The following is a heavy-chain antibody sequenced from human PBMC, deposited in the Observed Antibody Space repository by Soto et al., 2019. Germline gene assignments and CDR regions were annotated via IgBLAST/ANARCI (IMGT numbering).Heavy chain of an antibody. Sequence: SETLSLTCAVSGYSISSGYYWGWLRQPPGKGLEWIGSLYHGGSTYYNPSLNSRVTLSIDMTNNHVSLILNSVTAADTAVYYWARVWPWVPYYYDGSPYTFENWFDPWGQGTLVTVSS. J-gene: IGHJ5*02. CDR3: ARVWPWVPYYYDGSPYTFENWFDP. CDR2: LYHGGST. CDR1: GYSISSGYY. D-gene: IGHD3-22*01. V-gene: IGHV4-38-2*01.